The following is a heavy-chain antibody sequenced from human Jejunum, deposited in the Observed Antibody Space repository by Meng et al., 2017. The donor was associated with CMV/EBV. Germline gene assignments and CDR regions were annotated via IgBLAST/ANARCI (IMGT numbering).Heavy chain of an antibody. Sequence: SISGSPYYWGWIRQPPGKGLEWIASVYYSGSTYYNPSLRSRVSISVDTSKNLFSLQLSSVTAADTAVYYCARDSFGVLINEYNCFDPWGQGTLVTVS. CDR2: VYYSGST. CDR3: ARDSFGVLINEYNCFDP. V-gene: IGHV4-39*07. CDR1: SISGSPYY. J-gene: IGHJ5*02. D-gene: IGHD3-3*01.